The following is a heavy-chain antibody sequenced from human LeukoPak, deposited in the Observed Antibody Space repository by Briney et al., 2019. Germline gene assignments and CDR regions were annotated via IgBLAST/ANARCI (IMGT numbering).Heavy chain of an antibody. CDR3: AREPRITMIVVAVPDAFDI. D-gene: IGHD3-22*01. CDR2: INHSGST. Sequence: SETLSLTCAVYGGSFSGYYWSWIRQPPGKGLEWIGEINHSGSTNYNPSLKRRVTISVDTCKNQFSLKLSSVTAADTAVYYCAREPRITMIVVAVPDAFDIWGQGTMVTVSS. J-gene: IGHJ3*02. V-gene: IGHV4-34*01. CDR1: GGSFSGYY.